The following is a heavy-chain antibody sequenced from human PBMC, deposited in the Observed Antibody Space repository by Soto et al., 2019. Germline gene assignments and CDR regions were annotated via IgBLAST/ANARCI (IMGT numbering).Heavy chain of an antibody. CDR3: ARDRGSSYGPGYYYYYGMDV. J-gene: IGHJ6*02. CDR2: IYSGGST. D-gene: IGHD5-18*01. CDR1: GFTVSSNY. Sequence: GGSLRLSCAASGFTVSSNYMSWVRQAPGKGLEWVSVIYSGGSTYYADSVKGRFTISRDNSKNTLYLQMNSLRAEDTAVYYCARDRGSSYGPGYYYYYGMDVWGQGTTVTVSS. V-gene: IGHV3-53*01.